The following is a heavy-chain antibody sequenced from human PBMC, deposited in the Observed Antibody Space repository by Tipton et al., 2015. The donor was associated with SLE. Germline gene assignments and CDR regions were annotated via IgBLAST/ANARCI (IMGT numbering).Heavy chain of an antibody. CDR1: GFTFRSYW. D-gene: IGHD3-22*01. J-gene: IGHJ4*02. V-gene: IGHV3-7*01. Sequence: SLRLSCAASGFTFRSYWMSWVRQAPGKGLEWVANIKQDGSEKYYVDSVKGRFTISRDNAKNSLYLQMNSLRAEDTAVYYCARGDEYYYDSSGYDYWGQGTLVTVSS. CDR3: ARGDEYYYDSSGYDY. CDR2: IKQDGSEK.